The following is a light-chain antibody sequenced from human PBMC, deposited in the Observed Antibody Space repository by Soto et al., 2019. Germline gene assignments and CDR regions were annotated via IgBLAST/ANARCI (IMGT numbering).Light chain of an antibody. CDR1: SSDVGSYNL. J-gene: IGLJ2*01. V-gene: IGLV2-23*01. Sequence: QSALTQPASVSGSPGQSITISCTGTSSDVGSYNLVSWFQQHPGKAPKLMIYEGSKRPSGVSNRFSGSKSGNTASLTISGLQAEDEADYYCCSYVSSNTFIFGGGTKLTVL. CDR2: EGS. CDR3: CSYVSSNTFI.